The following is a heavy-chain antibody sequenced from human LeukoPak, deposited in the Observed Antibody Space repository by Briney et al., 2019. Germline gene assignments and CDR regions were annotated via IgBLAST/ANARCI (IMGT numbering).Heavy chain of an antibody. V-gene: IGHV1-69*05. CDR2: IIPIFGTA. CDR1: GGTFSSYA. CDR3: ASAYDSSGYYTLHDAFDI. D-gene: IGHD3-22*01. Sequence: SVKVSCKASGGTFSSYAISWVRQAPGQGLEWMGGIIPIFGTANYAQKFQGRVTITTDESTSTAYVELSSLRSEDTAVYYCASAYDSSGYYTLHDAFDIWGQGTMVTVSS. J-gene: IGHJ3*02.